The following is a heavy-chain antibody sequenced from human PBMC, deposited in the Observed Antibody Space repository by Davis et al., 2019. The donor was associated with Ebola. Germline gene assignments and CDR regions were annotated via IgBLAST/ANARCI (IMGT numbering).Heavy chain of an antibody. J-gene: IGHJ6*02. CDR1: GFTFSTYS. D-gene: IGHD2-15*01. CDR2: ISSDSDYI. CDR3: ARLPDCSGGSCTRGEYYYYGMDV. V-gene: IGHV3-21*01. Sequence: GESLKISCAASGFTFSTYSMSWVRQAPGKGLEWVSSISSDSDYIYYADSAKGRFTISRDNAKNSLYLQMNSLRDEDTAVYYCARLPDCSGGSCTRGEYYYYGMDVWGPGTTVTVSS.